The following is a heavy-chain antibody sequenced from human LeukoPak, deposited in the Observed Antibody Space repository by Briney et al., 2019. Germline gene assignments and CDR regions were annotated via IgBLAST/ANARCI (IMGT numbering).Heavy chain of an antibody. Sequence: PSETLSLTCTVSGGSISSSSYYWGWIRQPPGKGLEWIGSIYYSGSTYYNPSLKSRVTISVDTSKNQFSLKLSSVTAADTAVYYCARGEYSYGHHYFDYWGQGTLVTVSS. CDR2: IYYSGST. D-gene: IGHD5-18*01. CDR1: GGSISSSSYY. CDR3: ARGEYSYGHHYFDY. V-gene: IGHV4-39*07. J-gene: IGHJ4*02.